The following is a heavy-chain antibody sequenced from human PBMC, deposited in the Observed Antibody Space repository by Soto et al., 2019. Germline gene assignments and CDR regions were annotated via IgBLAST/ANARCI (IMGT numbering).Heavy chain of an antibody. CDR2: IYHSGST. V-gene: IGHV4-30-2*01. CDR3: ARDANRVLDY. Sequence: SETLSLTCAVSGGSISSGGYSWSWIRQPPGKGLEWIGYIYHSGSTYYNPSLKSRVTISVDRSKNQFSLKLSSVTAADTAVYYCARDANRVLDYWGQGTLVTVSS. CDR1: GGSISSGGYS. J-gene: IGHJ4*02.